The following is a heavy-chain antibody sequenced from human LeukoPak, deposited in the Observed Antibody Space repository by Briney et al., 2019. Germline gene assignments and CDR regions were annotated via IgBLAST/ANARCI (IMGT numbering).Heavy chain of an antibody. CDR1: GFTLSSYA. D-gene: IGHD3-3*01. CDR2: ISYDGSNK. CDR3: ARAEGYYDFWSAVYYYGMDV. Sequence: GGSLRLSCAASGFTLSSYAMHWVHQAPGKGLEWVAVISYDGSNKYYVDSVKGRFTISRDNSKNTLYLQMNSLRAEDTAVYYCARAEGYYDFWSAVYYYGMDVWGQGTTVTVSS. J-gene: IGHJ6*02. V-gene: IGHV3-30-3*01.